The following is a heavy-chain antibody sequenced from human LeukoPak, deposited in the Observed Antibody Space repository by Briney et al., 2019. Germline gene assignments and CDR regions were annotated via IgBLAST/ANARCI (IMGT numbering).Heavy chain of an antibody. V-gene: IGHV1-3*01. CDR3: AREEGVAAALYYGMDV. CDR2: INAGNGST. J-gene: IGHJ6*02. CDR1: GYTFTSYA. D-gene: IGHD6-13*01. Sequence: ASVKVSCKASGYTFTSYAMHWVRQAPGQRLEWMGWINAGNGSTKYSQKFQGRVTITRDTSASTAYMELSSLRSEDTAVYYCAREEGVAAALYYGMDVWGQGTTVTVSS.